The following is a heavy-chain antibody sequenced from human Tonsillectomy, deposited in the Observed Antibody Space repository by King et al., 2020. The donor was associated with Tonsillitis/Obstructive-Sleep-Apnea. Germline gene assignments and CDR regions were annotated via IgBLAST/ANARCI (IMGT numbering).Heavy chain of an antibody. J-gene: IGHJ4*02. D-gene: IGHD4-17*01. Sequence: VQLVESGGALVQPGGSLRLSCAASGFTFSTYSRNWVRQAPGKGREGVSYISSSSSAIYYADSVKGRFTISRDNAKNSLSLQMNSLRDEDTAVYYCACLYGDHLYYFDYWGQGTLVTVSS. V-gene: IGHV3-48*02. CDR2: ISSSSSAI. CDR1: GFTFSTYS. CDR3: ACLYGDHLYYFDY.